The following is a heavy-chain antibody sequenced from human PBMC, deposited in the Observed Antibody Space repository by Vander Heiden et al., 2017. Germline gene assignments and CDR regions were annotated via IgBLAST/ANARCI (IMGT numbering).Heavy chain of an antibody. CDR3: GKDVTPGSLDL. D-gene: IGHD4-4*01. Sequence: EVQLVESGRGLVQPGGSLRLSCAGSGITVPEHAMHWVRQAPGKGLEWVSGIDWNSATTGYADSVKGRFTISRDNAKNSLFLQMNSLRVEDTAFYYCGKDVTPGSLDLWGRGTLVIVSS. CDR1: GITVPEHA. CDR2: IDWNSATT. J-gene: IGHJ2*01. V-gene: IGHV3-9*01.